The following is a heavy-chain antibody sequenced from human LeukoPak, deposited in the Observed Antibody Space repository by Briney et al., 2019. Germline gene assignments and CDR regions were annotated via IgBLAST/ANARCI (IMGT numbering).Heavy chain of an antibody. V-gene: IGHV3-30-3*01. CDR2: ISYDGSNK. CDR3: ARAVLLWFGEFGYFDY. Sequence: GGSLRLSCAASGFTFSSYAMSWVRQAPGKGLEWVAVISYDGSNKYYADSVKGRLTISRDNSKNTLYLQMNSLRAEDTAVYYCARAVLLWFGEFGYFDYWGQGTLVSVSS. CDR1: GFTFSSYA. D-gene: IGHD3-10*01. J-gene: IGHJ4*02.